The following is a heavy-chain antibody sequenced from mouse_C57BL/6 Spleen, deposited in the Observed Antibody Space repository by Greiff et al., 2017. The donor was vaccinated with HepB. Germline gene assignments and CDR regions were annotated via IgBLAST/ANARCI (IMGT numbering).Heavy chain of an antibody. CDR3: ARQLYYPDY. V-gene: IGHV7-3*01. CDR2: IRNKANGYTT. J-gene: IGHJ2*01. CDR1: GFTFTDYY. Sequence: EVQVVESGGGLVQPGGSLSLSCAASGFTFTDYYMSWVRQPPGKALEWLGFIRNKANGYTTEYSASVKGRFTISRDNSQSILYLQMNALRAEDSATYYCARQLYYPDYWGQGTTLTVSS. D-gene: IGHD2-1*01.